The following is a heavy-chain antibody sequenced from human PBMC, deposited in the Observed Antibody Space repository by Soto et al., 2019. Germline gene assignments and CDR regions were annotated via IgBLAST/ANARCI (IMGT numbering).Heavy chain of an antibody. CDR3: ARDYYYGSGNYYRADYYHYGMDA. J-gene: IGHJ6*02. CDR2: IYTGGNT. V-gene: IGHV3-53*01. Sequence: XGSLRLSCAAAGFTVTSYYMSWVRQAPGKGLDWVSLIYTGGNTNYADSVKGRFTISRDNSKNTLYLQMNSLRAEDTAVYYCARDYYYGSGNYYRADYYHYGMDAWGQGTTVTVSS. CDR1: GFTVTSYY. D-gene: IGHD3-10*01.